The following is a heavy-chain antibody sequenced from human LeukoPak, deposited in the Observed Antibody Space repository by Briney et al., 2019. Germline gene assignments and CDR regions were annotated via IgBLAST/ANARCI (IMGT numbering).Heavy chain of an antibody. Sequence: RGESLKISCKGSGYIFTSYWIGWVRQMPGKGLEWMGIIYPGDSDTRYSPSFQGQVTISADRSISTAYLQWSSLKASDTAMYYCARRGIVAADPFDYWGQGTLVTVSS. V-gene: IGHV5-51*01. CDR2: IYPGDSDT. CDR3: ARRGIVAADPFDY. J-gene: IGHJ4*02. D-gene: IGHD6-13*01. CDR1: GYIFTSYW.